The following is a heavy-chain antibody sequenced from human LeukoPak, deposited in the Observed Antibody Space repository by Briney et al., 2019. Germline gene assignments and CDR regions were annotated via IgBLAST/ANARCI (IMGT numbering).Heavy chain of an antibody. D-gene: IGHD3-10*01. CDR1: RFTFSSYA. CDR2: ISYDGSNK. V-gene: IGHV3-30-3*01. CDR3: ARELITMVRGVKRDAFDI. J-gene: IGHJ3*02. Sequence: PGGSLRLSCAASRFTFSSYAMHGVRQAPGKGLEGVAVISYDGSNKYYADSVKGRFTISRDNSKNTLYLQMNSLRAEDTAVYYCARELITMVRGVKRDAFDIRGQGTMVTVPS.